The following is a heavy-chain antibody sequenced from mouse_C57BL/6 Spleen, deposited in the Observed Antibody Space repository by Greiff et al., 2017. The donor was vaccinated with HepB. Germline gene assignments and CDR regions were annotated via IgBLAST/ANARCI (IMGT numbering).Heavy chain of an antibody. CDR3: SRYGSISSFAY. J-gene: IGHJ3*01. Sequence: QVQLQQPGAVLVKPGASVKLSCKASGYTFTSYWMHWVKQRPGQGLEWIGVIHPNSGSTNYNEKFKSKATLTVDKSSSTAYMQLNSLTSEDSAVYDCSRYGSISSFAYWGQGTLVTVSA. D-gene: IGHD1-1*01. V-gene: IGHV1-64*01. CDR2: IHPNSGST. CDR1: GYTFTSYW.